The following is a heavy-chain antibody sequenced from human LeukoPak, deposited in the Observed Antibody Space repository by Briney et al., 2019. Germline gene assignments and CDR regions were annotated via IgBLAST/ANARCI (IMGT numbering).Heavy chain of an antibody. J-gene: IGHJ4*02. CDR1: GYTFTSYY. CDR2: INPSGGST. D-gene: IGHD6-13*01. V-gene: IGHV1-46*01. CDR3: ARVRGQQLVLYDFDY. Sequence: ASAKVSCKASGYTFTSYYMHWVRQAPGQGLEWMGIINPSGGSTSYAQKFQGRVTMTRDTSTSTVYMELSSLRSEDTAVYYCARVRGQQLVLYDFDYWGQGTLVTVSS.